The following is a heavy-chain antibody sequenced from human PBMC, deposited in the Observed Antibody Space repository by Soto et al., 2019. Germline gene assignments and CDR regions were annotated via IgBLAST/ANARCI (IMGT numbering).Heavy chain of an antibody. J-gene: IGHJ6*02. CDR3: ARHDTAMAGGYYYYYGMDV. CDR1: GYSFTSYW. Sequence: PGESLKISCKGSGYSFTSYWIGWVGQMPGKGLEWMGIIYPGDSDTRYSPSFQGQVTISADKSISTAYLQWSSLKASDTAMYYCARHDTAMAGGYYYYYGMDVWGQGTTVTVSS. V-gene: IGHV5-51*01. D-gene: IGHD5-18*01. CDR2: IYPGDSDT.